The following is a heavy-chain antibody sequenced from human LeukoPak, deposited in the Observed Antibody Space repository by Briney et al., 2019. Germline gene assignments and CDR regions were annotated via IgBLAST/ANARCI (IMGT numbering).Heavy chain of an antibody. CDR2: IYTIGST. CDR1: GGSISSGSYY. V-gene: IGHV4-61*02. D-gene: IGHD5-18*01. Sequence: SETLSLTCTVSGGSISSGSYYWSWIRQPAGKGLEWIGRIYTIGSTNYNPSLKSRVTISVDTSKNQFSLKLSSVTAADTAVYYCARELYTAMAFDYWGQGTLVTVSS. J-gene: IGHJ4*02. CDR3: ARELYTAMAFDY.